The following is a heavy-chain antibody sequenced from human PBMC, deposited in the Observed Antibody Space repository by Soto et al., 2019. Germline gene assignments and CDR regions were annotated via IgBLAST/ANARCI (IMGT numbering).Heavy chain of an antibody. J-gene: IGHJ6*02. V-gene: IGHV1-69*13. CDR2: IIPIFGTA. Sequence: ASVKVSCKASGGTFSSYAISWVRQAPGQGLEWMGGIIPIFGTANYAQKFQGRVTITADESTSTAYMELSSLRSEDTAVYYCAVGDTMIVVVTDGMDVWGQGTTVTVSS. CDR3: AVGDTMIVVVTDGMDV. CDR1: GGTFSSYA. D-gene: IGHD3-22*01.